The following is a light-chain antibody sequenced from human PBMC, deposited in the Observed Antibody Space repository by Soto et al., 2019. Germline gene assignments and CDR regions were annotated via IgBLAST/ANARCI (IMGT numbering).Light chain of an antibody. CDR1: SSDVGGYNS. J-gene: IGLJ2*01. Sequence: QSVLTQPASVSGSPGQSITISCTGTSSDVGGYNSVSWYQQHPGKAPKLMIYEVSNRPSGVSNRFSGSKSGNTASLTISGLQAEDEADYYCSSYTSSSKEIIFGGGTKVTVL. CDR3: SSYTSSSKEII. CDR2: EVS. V-gene: IGLV2-14*01.